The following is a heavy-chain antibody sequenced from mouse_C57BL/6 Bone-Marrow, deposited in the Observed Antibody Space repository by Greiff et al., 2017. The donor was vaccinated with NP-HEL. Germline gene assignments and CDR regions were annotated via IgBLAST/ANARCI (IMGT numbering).Heavy chain of an antibody. J-gene: IGHJ2*01. V-gene: IGHV1-53*01. D-gene: IGHD3-1*01. CDR3: ARTDRLRGRQDY. Sequence: VQLQQPGTELVKPGASVKLSCKASGYTFTSYWMHWVKQRPGQGLEWIGNINPSNGGTNYNEKFKSKATLTVDKYSSTAYMQLSSLTSEDSAVYYCARTDRLRGRQDYWGQGTTLTVSS. CDR1: GYTFTSYW. CDR2: INPSNGGT.